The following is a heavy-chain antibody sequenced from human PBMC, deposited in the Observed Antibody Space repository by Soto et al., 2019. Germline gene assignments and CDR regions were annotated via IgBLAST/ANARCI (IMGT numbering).Heavy chain of an antibody. Sequence: QVQLQQWGAGLLKPSETLSLTCAVYGGSFSGYYWSWIRQPPGKGLEWIGEINHSGSTNYNPSLKSRVTISVDTSKNQFSLKLSSVTAADTAVYYCARRIQLWFDPNGFDPWGQGTLVTVSS. J-gene: IGHJ5*02. CDR3: ARRIQLWFDPNGFDP. V-gene: IGHV4-34*01. CDR2: INHSGST. CDR1: GGSFSGYY. D-gene: IGHD5-18*01.